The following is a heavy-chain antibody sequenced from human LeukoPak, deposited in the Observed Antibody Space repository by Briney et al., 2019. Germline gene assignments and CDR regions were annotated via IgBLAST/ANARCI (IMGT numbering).Heavy chain of an antibody. CDR3: ARQVGSSSLDV. CDR1: GGSISSYY. Sequence: SETLSLTCTVSGGSISSYYWSCIRHPPGKGLEWSGYIYYSGSTNYNPSLKSRVTISVDTSKNQFSLKLSSVPAADTAVYYCARQVGSSSLDVWGQGTTVTVSS. J-gene: IGHJ6*02. CDR2: IYYSGST. V-gene: IGHV4-59*08. D-gene: IGHD6-13*01.